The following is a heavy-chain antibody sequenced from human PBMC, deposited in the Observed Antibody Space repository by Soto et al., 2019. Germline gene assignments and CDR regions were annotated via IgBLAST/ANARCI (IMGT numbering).Heavy chain of an antibody. V-gene: IGHV3-30-3*01. CDR1: GFTFSSYA. J-gene: IGHJ6*02. D-gene: IGHD2-2*01. CDR2: ISYDGSNK. Sequence: QVQLVESGGGVAQPGRSLRLSCAASGFTFSSYAMHWVRQAPGKGLEWVAVISYDGSNKYYADSVKGRFTISRDNSKNTLYLQMNSLRAEETDVYYCARDGVIVLVPDAGSYGIDVWGPGTTVTVSS. CDR3: ARDGVIVLVPDAGSYGIDV.